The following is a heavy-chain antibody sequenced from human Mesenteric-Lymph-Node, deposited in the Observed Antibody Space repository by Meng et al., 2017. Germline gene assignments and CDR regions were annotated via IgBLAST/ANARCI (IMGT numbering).Heavy chain of an antibody. CDR2: IYYSGST. V-gene: IGHV4-28*01. J-gene: IGHJ4*02. CDR3: ARRRGGSGRDC. Sequence: QVQLQESGPGLVKPSDTLSLTCAVSGYSIRSSNWWGWIRQPPGKGLEWIGYIYYSGSTYYNPSLKSRVTMSVDTSKNQFSLMLTSVTATDTAVYYCARRRGGSGRDCWGQGTLVTVSS. D-gene: IGHD3-10*01. CDR1: GYSIRSSNW.